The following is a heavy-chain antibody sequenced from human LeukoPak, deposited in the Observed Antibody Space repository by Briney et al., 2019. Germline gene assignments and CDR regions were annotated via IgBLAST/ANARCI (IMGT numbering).Heavy chain of an antibody. J-gene: IGHJ2*01. D-gene: IGHD3-10*01. CDR1: GFTFSSYW. Sequence: GGSLRLSCAASGFTFSSYWMHWVRQAPGKGLEWVSYISSSGSTIYYADSVKGRFTISRDNAKNSLYLQMNSLRAEDTAVYYCARSGNTGRNWYFDLWGRGTLVTVSS. CDR3: ARSGNTGRNWYFDL. V-gene: IGHV3-48*04. CDR2: ISSSGSTI.